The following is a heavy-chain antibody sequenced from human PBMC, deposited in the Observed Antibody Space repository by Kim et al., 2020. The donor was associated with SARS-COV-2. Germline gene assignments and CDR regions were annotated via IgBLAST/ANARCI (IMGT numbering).Heavy chain of an antibody. Sequence: SDGRTKTYADSVKGRFTISRDNVKNTLYLQMNSLRAEDTAMYYCVGSSFWGQGTLVTISS. D-gene: IGHD2-2*01. J-gene: IGHJ4*02. CDR2: SDGRTK. V-gene: IGHV3-74*01. CDR3: VGSSF.